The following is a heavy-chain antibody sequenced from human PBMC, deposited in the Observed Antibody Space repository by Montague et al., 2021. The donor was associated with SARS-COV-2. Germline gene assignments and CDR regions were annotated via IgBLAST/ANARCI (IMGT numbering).Heavy chain of an antibody. CDR2: ISSSGSTI. V-gene: IGHV3-48*03. Sequence: SLRLSCAASRFTFSSYEMNWVRQAPGKGLEWVSYISSSGSTIYYADSVKGRFTISRDNAKNSLYLQMNSLRAEDTAVYYCARGGTYYDFWSGYYNYYYGMDVWGQGTTVTVSS. CDR3: ARGGTYYDFWSGYYNYYYGMDV. D-gene: IGHD3-3*01. CDR1: RFTFSSYE. J-gene: IGHJ6*02.